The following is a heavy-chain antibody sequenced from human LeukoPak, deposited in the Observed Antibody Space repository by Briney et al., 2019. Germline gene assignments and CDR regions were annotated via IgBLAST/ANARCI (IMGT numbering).Heavy chain of an antibody. CDR3: ARGPFDY. CDR2: ISSTASTI. V-gene: IGHV3-11*04. CDR1: GFTFSNAW. J-gene: IGHJ4*02. Sequence: PGGPLRLSCAASGFTFSNAWMSWVRQAPGAGLEWVSYISSTASTIYYADSVTGRFTISRDNAKNSLYLQMNSLRAEDTAVYYCARGPFDYWGQGTLVTVSS.